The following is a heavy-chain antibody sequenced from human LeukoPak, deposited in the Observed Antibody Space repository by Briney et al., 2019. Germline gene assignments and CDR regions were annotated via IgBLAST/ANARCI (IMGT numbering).Heavy chain of an antibody. Sequence: SQTLSLTCTVSGGSLSSGGYYWSWIRQHPGKGLEWIGYIYYSGSTYYNPSLKSRVTISLDTSQNQFSLKLSSVTAADTAVYYCARGLLDYDGTGDLPNTFDYWGQGTLVTVSS. CDR1: GGSLSSGGYY. CDR2: IYYSGST. V-gene: IGHV4-31*03. J-gene: IGHJ4*02. D-gene: IGHD3-22*01. CDR3: ARGLLDYDGTGDLPNTFDY.